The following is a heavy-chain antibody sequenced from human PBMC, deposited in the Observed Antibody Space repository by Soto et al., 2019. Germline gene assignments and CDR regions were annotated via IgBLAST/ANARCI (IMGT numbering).Heavy chain of an antibody. J-gene: IGHJ4*02. Sequence: SETLSLTCTVSGGSISSSSYYWGWIRQPPGKGLEWIGSIYYSGSTYYNPSLKSRVTISVDTSKNQFSLKLGSVTAADTAVYYCASRIQEGIVVVITPYYFDYWGQGTLVTVSS. D-gene: IGHD3-22*01. V-gene: IGHV4-39*01. CDR3: ASRIQEGIVVVITPYYFDY. CDR1: GGSISSSSYY. CDR2: IYYSGST.